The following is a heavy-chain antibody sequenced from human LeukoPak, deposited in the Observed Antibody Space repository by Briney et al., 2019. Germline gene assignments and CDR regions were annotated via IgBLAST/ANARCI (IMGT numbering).Heavy chain of an antibody. CDR1: GCTFDDWG. V-gene: IGHV3-20*04. D-gene: IGHD2-2*01. CDR3: ARDQLGSCRSPSCYGAFDI. CDR2: INWNGGST. J-gene: IGHJ3*02. Sequence: GGALRPSCASSGCTFDDWGMGWVRQAPGKGLEWVAGINWNGGSTGYADSVNGRFTISRDNAKNSLYLQMNSLRVEETALYYCARDQLGSCRSPSCYGAFDIWGQGTMVTVSS.